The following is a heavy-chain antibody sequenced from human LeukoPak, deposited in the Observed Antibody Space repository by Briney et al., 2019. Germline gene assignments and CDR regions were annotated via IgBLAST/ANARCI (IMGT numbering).Heavy chain of an antibody. J-gene: IGHJ6*02. D-gene: IGHD3-16*02. CDR3: ASSLSSDYYYYGMDV. Sequence: SVKVSCKASGGTFSSYAISWVRQAPGQGLEWMGRIIPILGIANYAQKFQGRVTITADKSTSTAYMELSSLRSEDTAVYYCASSLSSDYYYYGMDVWGQGTTVTVSS. CDR2: IIPILGIA. V-gene: IGHV1-69*04. CDR1: GGTFSSYA.